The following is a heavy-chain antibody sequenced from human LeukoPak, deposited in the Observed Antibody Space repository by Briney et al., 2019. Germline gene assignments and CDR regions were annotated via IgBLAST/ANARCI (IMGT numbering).Heavy chain of an antibody. D-gene: IGHD4-17*01. V-gene: IGHV3-23*01. Sequence: PGESLRLSCAASGVTLSSHAMSWVRQAPGKGVEWFSSISSSGDRTYYADSVKRRLTISRDNPKNTLLLQMNSLRAEDTAIYYCVRDIYGDYGGVDYWGQGIQVTVSS. CDR3: VRDIYGDYGGVDY. CDR1: GVTLSSHA. CDR2: ISSSGDRT. J-gene: IGHJ4*02.